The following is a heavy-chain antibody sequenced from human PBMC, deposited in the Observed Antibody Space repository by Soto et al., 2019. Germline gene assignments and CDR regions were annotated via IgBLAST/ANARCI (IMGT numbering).Heavy chain of an antibody. CDR3: ARDLNVATPAIFDP. V-gene: IGHV4-31*03. Sequence: QVQLQESGPGLVKPSQTLSLTCTVSGGSISSGGYYWNWIRQHPGKSLEWIGNIFYSGSTYYNPSLESRVIISVDTSKNQFSLKLSSVTAADPAVYYCARDLNVATPAIFDPWGQGTLVTVSS. CDR1: GGSISSGGYY. J-gene: IGHJ5*02. D-gene: IGHD2-15*01. CDR2: IFYSGST.